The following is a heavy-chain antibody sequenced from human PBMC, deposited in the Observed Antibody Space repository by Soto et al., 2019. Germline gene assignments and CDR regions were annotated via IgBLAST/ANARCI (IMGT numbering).Heavy chain of an antibody. CDR2: TYYRSKWYN. V-gene: IGHV6-1*01. Sequence: SQTLSLTCAISGDSVSSNSAAWNWIRQSSSRGLEWLGRTYYRSKWYNDYAVSVKSRITINPDTSKNQFSLQLNSVTPEDTAVYYCARGIVLMVYAIPSPRYGMDVWGQGTTVTVSS. CDR1: GDSVSSNSAA. J-gene: IGHJ6*02. CDR3: ARGIVLMVYAIPSPRYGMDV. D-gene: IGHD2-8*01.